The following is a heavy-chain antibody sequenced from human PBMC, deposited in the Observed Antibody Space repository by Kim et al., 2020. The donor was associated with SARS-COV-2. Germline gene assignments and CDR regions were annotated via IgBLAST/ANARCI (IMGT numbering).Heavy chain of an antibody. Sequence: TEYSPSFQGQVTISADKSISTAYLQWSSLKASDTAMYYCAREYGSGSYSYWGQGTLVTVSS. V-gene: IGHV5-51*01. CDR3: AREYGSGSYSY. J-gene: IGHJ4*02. D-gene: IGHD3-10*01. CDR2: T.